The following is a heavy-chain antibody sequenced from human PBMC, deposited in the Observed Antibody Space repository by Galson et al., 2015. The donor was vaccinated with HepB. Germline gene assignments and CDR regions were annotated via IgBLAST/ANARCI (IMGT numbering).Heavy chain of an antibody. V-gene: IGHV4-34*01. CDR1: GGSFSGYY. J-gene: IGHJ4*02. Sequence: ETLSLTCAVYGGSFSGYYWSWIRQPPGKGLEWIGEINHSGSTNYNPSLKSRVTISVDTSKNQFSLKLSSVTAADTAVYYCARLDGILTGYLYWGQGTLVTVSS. CDR2: INHSGST. D-gene: IGHD3-9*01. CDR3: ARLDGILTGYLY.